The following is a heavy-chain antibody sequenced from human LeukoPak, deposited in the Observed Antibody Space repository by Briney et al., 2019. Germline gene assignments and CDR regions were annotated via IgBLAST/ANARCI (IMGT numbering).Heavy chain of an antibody. J-gene: IGHJ4*02. CDR3: AKRPKRVVVPAATADTNDY. Sequence: GGSLRLSCAASGFTFSSYAMSWVRQAPGKGLEWVSAISGSGGSTYYADSVKGRFTISRDNSKNTLYLQMNSLRAEDTAVYYCAKRPKRVVVPAATADTNDYWGQGTLVTVSS. V-gene: IGHV3-23*01. D-gene: IGHD2-2*01. CDR1: GFTFSSYA. CDR2: ISGSGGST.